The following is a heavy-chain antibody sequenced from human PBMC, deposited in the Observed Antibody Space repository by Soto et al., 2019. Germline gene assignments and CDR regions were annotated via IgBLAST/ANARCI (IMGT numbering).Heavy chain of an antibody. Sequence: QVLLVQSGAEVKKPGSSVRVSCKTSGGTFSGFAISWVRLAPGQGLEWMGVIVPMFAAPTYAQKFQGRVSITADESTRTAYMALSRLRSDDTAVYYCARDRVMRGNAYYYGMDVWGQGTTVTVSS. CDR1: GGTFSGFA. CDR3: ARDRVMRGNAYYYGMDV. D-gene: IGHD2-21*01. V-gene: IGHV1-69*12. CDR2: IVPMFAAP. J-gene: IGHJ6*02.